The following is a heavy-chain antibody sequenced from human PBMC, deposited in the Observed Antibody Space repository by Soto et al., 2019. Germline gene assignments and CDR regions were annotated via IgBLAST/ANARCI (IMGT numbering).Heavy chain of an antibody. CDR1: GGSINTTDW. D-gene: IGHD6-6*01. J-gene: IGHJ4*02. CDR3: VRWGRYSRSAGLDN. CDR2: IHHTGST. V-gene: IGHV4-4*02. Sequence: QVQLQETGPGLVKPSGTLSHKCDIFGGSINTTDWWSGVRQPPGKWLEWIGEIHHTGSTNYNPSLKSRVSISVDKSKNQFSLRVSFVAAADTAVYYCVRWGRYSRSAGLDNWGQGILVTVS.